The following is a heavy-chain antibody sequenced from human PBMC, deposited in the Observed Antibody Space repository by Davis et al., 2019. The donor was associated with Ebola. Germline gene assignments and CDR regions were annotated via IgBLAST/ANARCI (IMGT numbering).Heavy chain of an antibody. CDR3: VHRHLTTTTDYGMDV. D-gene: IGHD1-20*01. V-gene: IGHV2-5*02. CDR2: IYWDDDK. J-gene: IGHJ6*02. CDR1: GFSLRTSGVG. Sequence: SGPTLAKPPQTLTLTCTFSGFSLRTSGVGVGWIRQPPGKALEWLALIYWDDDKRYRPSLKSRLTITKDTSKNQVVLTMTSMDPVDSATYYCVHRHLTTTTDYGMDVWGQGTTVTVSS.